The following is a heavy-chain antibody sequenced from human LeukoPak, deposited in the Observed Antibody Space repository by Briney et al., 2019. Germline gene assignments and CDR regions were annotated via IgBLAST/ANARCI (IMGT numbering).Heavy chain of an antibody. CDR3: ARDSTYGDYVPLWAFDI. CDR2: ISSSSSYT. Sequence: GGSLRLSCAASGFTFSDYYMSWIRQAPGKGLEWVSYISSSSSYTNYADSAKGRFTISRDNAKNSLYLQMNSLRAEDTAVYYCARDSTYGDYVPLWAFDIWGQGTMVTVSS. V-gene: IGHV3-11*06. J-gene: IGHJ3*02. D-gene: IGHD4-17*01. CDR1: GFTFSDYY.